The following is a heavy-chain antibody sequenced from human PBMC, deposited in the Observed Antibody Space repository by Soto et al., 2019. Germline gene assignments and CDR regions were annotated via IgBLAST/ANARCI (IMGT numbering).Heavy chain of an antibody. J-gene: IGHJ5*02. CDR1: GFTFTSSA. V-gene: IGHV1-58*02. Sequence: SVKVSCKASGFTFTSSAMQWVRQARGQRLEWIGWIVVGSGNTNYAQKFQERVTITRDMSTSTAYMELSSLRSEDTAVYYCAADDTNYDFWSGYHNWFDPWGQGTLVTVSS. D-gene: IGHD3-3*01. CDR3: AADDTNYDFWSGYHNWFDP. CDR2: IVVGSGNT.